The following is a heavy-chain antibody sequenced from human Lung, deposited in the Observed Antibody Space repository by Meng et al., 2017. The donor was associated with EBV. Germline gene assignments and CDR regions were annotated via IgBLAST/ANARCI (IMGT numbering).Heavy chain of an antibody. D-gene: IGHD6-6*01. CDR3: AHIIAARPFDY. V-gene: IGHV2-5*02. CDR1: GFSLSSRGVG. J-gene: IGHJ4*02. CDR2: IYWDDDK. Sequence: QITLSDSGPTLVKPTQTLTLTCTFSGFSLSSRGVGVGWIRQPPGKALEWLAVIYWDDDKRYSPSLKSRLTITKDTSKNQVVLTLTNMDPVDAATYYCAHIIAARPFDYWGQGTLVTVSS.